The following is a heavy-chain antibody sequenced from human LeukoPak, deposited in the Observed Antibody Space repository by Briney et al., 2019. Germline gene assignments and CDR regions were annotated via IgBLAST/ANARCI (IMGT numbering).Heavy chain of an antibody. CDR1: GFTFSACE. Sequence: GGSLRLSCAISGFTFSACELTWVRQAPGKGLEWVSYISSNGSTRYYADSVKGRFTISRDNAKNSLYLQMNSLRAEDTAFYYCARVATMVRVPLDALDIWGQGTMVSVSS. V-gene: IGHV3-48*03. CDR3: ARVATMVRVPLDALDI. J-gene: IGHJ3*02. CDR2: ISSNGSTR. D-gene: IGHD3-10*01.